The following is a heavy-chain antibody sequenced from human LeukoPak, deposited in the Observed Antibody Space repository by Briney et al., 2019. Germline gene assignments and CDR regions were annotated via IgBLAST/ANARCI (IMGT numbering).Heavy chain of an antibody. CDR3: ARDWRDYYYGMDV. Sequence: PGGSLRLSCAASGFTFSSYSMNWVRQAPGKGLEWVSSISSSSSYIYYADSVKGRFTISRDNAKNSLYLQMNSLRAEDTAVYYCARDWRDYYYGMDVWGQGTTVTVSS. V-gene: IGHV3-21*01. J-gene: IGHJ6*02. CDR1: GFTFSSYS. CDR2: ISSSSSYI.